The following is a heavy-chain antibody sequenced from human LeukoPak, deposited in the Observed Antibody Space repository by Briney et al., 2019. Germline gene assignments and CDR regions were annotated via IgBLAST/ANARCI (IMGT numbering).Heavy chain of an antibody. CDR1: GFTVSSDY. D-gene: IGHD5-18*01. CDR3: AVGSTSVYTYGYLDY. J-gene: IGHJ4*02. V-gene: IGHV3-66*01. Sequence: GGSLRLSCAASGFTVSSDYMSWVRHAPGKGLEWLSLIYSGGDTYYADSVKGRFIISRDDSKKTLFLEMNSLRGEDTAVYYCAVGSTSVYTYGYLDYWGQGTLVTVSS. CDR2: IYSGGDT.